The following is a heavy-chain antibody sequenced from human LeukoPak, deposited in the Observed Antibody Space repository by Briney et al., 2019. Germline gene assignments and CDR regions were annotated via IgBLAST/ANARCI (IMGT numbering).Heavy chain of an antibody. CDR1: DVSISNYY. Sequence: SETLSLTCTLSDVSISNYYWTWIRQPAGKGLEWIGRLYIGRETDYNPSLKSRVTMSVDTSNSQFSLRLTSVTAADTATYYCARESRVLIGDGYYLDSWGPGTLITVSS. CDR2: LYIGRET. D-gene: IGHD3-3*01. CDR3: ARESRVLIGDGYYLDS. V-gene: IGHV4-4*07. J-gene: IGHJ4*02.